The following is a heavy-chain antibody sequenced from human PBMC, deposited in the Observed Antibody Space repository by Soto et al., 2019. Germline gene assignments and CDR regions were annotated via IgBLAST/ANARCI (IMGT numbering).Heavy chain of an antibody. Sequence: SETLPLTCSVSSASLISSTYYWSWIRQPPGRGPEWIGSIYYSGNTYYKPSLKSRVSISIDTSRNQFSLKLTSVTAADTAVYYCARQLIYWGQGTPVTVSS. CDR1: SASLISSTYY. CDR2: IYYSGNT. V-gene: IGHV4-39*01. J-gene: IGHJ4*02. CDR3: ARQLIY. D-gene: IGHD6-13*01.